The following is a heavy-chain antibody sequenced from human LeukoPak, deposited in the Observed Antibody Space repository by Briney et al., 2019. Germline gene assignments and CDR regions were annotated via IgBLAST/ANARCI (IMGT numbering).Heavy chain of an antibody. CDR2: IYSDGST. V-gene: IGHV3-53*01. CDR3: ARDHRIGGS. Sequence: GWSLRLSCAACGFTISCNYMTWVRQAGGRGLQWVSVIYSDGSTFYADSVKGRFTISRDSAKNTLYLQMNSLRAEDTAVYYCARDHRIGGSWGQGTLVTVSS. CDR1: GFTISCNY. J-gene: IGHJ4*02. D-gene: IGHD3-16*01.